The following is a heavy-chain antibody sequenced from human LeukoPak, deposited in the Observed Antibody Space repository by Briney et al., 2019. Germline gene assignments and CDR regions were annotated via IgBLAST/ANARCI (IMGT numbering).Heavy chain of an antibody. CDR3: ARSIAAAAVHYYYYMDV. V-gene: IGHV4-34*01. CDR1: GGSFSGYY. CDR2: MYSSGST. Sequence: SETLSLTCAVYGGSFSGYYWSWIRQPPGKGLEWIGSMYSSGSTYYNPSLKSRVTISVDTSKNQFSLKLSSVTAADTAVYYCARSIAAAAVHYYYYMDVWGKGTTVTISS. J-gene: IGHJ6*03. D-gene: IGHD6-13*01.